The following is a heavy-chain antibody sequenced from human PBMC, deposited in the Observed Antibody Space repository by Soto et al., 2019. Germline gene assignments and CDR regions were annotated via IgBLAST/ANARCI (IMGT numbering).Heavy chain of an antibody. J-gene: IGHJ4*02. CDR1: GFAFSTCA. CDR2: ISYDGSNK. CDR3: AKEGISRVMDFDS. D-gene: IGHD2-8*01. V-gene: IGHV3-30-3*01. Sequence: LRLSCAASGFAFSTCAMHWVRQAPGKGLEWVALISYDGSNKYYADSVKGRFTISRDNSKSTLHLQMNSLGAEDTAVYYCAKEGISRVMDFDSWGQGTRVTVSA.